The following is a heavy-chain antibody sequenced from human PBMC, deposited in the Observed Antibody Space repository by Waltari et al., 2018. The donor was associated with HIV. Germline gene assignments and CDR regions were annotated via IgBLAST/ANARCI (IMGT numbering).Heavy chain of an antibody. CDR1: GFTFSTYR. CDR2: ISSSSRYK. V-gene: IGHV3-21*01. CDR3: ARDSNKYCSGGSCSRFDP. Sequence: EVQLVESGGGLVKRGGSLRLSCAASGFTFSTYRMNGVRQAPGKGLEWVSSISSSSRYKYYADSVKGRITISRDNAKNSLYLQMNSLRAEDTAVYYCARDSNKYCSGGSCSRFDPWGQGTLVTVSS. D-gene: IGHD2-15*01. J-gene: IGHJ5*02.